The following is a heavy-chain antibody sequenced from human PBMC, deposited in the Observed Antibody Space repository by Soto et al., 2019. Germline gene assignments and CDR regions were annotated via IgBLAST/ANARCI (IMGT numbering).Heavy chain of an antibody. Sequence: QVQLQASGPGLVKPSETLSLTCTVSGGTISRYYWSWIRQPPGKGLEWIGYMYNTGSTVYNPSFKSRVTISVDTSKNQFALKLNSVTAADTAVYYCARDLWGYCGTDCYPLDVWGQGTPVTVSS. CDR2: MYNTGST. CDR1: GGTISRYY. J-gene: IGHJ6*02. CDR3: ARDLWGYCGTDCYPLDV. D-gene: IGHD2-21*02. V-gene: IGHV4-59*01.